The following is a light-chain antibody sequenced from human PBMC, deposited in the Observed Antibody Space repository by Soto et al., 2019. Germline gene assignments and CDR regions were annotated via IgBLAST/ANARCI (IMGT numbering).Light chain of an antibody. J-gene: IGKJ2*01. CDR2: GAS. CDR3: QQYGSSPRT. Sequence: EIVLTQSPGTLSLSPGERATLSCRASQSVSSSHLAWYQQKPGQAPRLLIYGASNRATGIPDRFSGSGSGTEFTLSISRLEPEDFAVYYCQQYGSSPRTFGQGTKLEIK. CDR1: QSVSSSH. V-gene: IGKV3-20*01.